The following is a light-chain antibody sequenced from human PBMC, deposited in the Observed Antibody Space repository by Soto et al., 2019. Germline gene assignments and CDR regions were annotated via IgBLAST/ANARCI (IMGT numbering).Light chain of an antibody. CDR2: GAS. CDR3: QQYNNWTPLT. J-gene: IGKJ4*01. Sequence: EIGMTQSPATLSVSPWERATLSCTASQSVSSNLAWYQQKPGQAPRLLIYGASTRATGIPARFSGSGSGTEFNLTISSLQSEDFAVYYCQQYNNWTPLTFGGGTKWIS. CDR1: QSVSSN. V-gene: IGKV3-15*01.